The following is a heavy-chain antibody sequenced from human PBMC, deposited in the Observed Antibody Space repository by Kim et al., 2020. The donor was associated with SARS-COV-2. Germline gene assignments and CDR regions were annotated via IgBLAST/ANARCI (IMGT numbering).Heavy chain of an antibody. J-gene: IGHJ4*02. CDR2: PNSGNT. CDR3: ASRLDY. Sequence: PNSGNTGYAQKFQGRVTMNRNTSISTAYMELSSLRSEDTAVYYCASRLDYWGQGTLVTVSS. V-gene: IGHV1-8*01.